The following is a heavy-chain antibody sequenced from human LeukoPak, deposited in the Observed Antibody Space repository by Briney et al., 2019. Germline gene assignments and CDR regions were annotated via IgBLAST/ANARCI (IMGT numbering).Heavy chain of an antibody. V-gene: IGHV4-61*02. J-gene: IGHJ4*02. CDR1: GGSISIRNYY. Sequence: ASQTLSLTCTVSGGSISIRNYYWRWIRQPAGKGLEWIGRIYTSGSTNYNPSLKSRVTISVDTSKNQFSLKLSSVTAADAAVYYCARHRNSGNFGFDYWGQGTLVTVSS. CDR2: IYTSGST. D-gene: IGHD4-23*01. CDR3: ARHRNSGNFGFDY.